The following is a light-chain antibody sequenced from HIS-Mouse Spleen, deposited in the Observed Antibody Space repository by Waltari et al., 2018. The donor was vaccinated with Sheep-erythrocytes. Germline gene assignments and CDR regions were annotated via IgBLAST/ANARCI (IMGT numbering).Light chain of an antibody. V-gene: IGLV1-44*01. CDR2: SNN. J-gene: IGLJ1*01. CDR1: SSNIGSNT. CDR3: CSYAGSYNHV. Sequence: QSVLTQPPSASGTPGQRVTISCSGSSSNIGSNTLNWYQQLPGPAPKLLTYSNNQRPSGVPDRFSGSKSGTSASLAISGLQSEDEADYYCCSYAGSYNHVFAIGTKVTVL.